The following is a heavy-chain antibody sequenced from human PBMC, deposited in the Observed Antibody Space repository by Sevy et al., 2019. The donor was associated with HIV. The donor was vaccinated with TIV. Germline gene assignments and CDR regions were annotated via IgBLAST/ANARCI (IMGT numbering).Heavy chain of an antibody. CDR3: AKDLVVLVGDAFDI. J-gene: IGHJ3*02. V-gene: IGHV3-23*01. CDR1: GFTFSSYA. D-gene: IGHD2-8*02. Sequence: GGSLRLSCAASGFTFSSYAMSWVRQAPGKGLEWVSAISGSGGDTYYADSVKGRFTISRDNSKNTLYLQMNSLGADDTAVYYCAKDLVVLVGDAFDIWGQGTMVTVSS. CDR2: ISGSGGDT.